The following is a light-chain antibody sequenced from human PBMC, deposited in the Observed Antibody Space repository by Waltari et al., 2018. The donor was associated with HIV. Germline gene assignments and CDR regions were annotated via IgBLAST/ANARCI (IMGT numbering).Light chain of an antibody. CDR3: QQTNGLPLT. V-gene: IGKV1-12*01. Sequence: IHMTQPPGHMSAFVGDSVTITCRASQGISTWLAWYQKKPGKVPQLLIPGASSLHSGGPSRFNGSGSGTQFSLTISSLQSEDFATYYCQQTNGLPLTFGGGTTV. J-gene: IGKJ4*01. CDR1: QGISTW. CDR2: GAS.